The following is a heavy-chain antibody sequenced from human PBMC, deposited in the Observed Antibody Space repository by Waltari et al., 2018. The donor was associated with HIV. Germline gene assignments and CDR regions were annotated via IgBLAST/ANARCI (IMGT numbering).Heavy chain of an antibody. V-gene: IGHV5-51*01. CDR2: IYPGDSDT. Sequence: EVQLVQSGAAVKKPGESLKLSCKGSGYNFANSWIGWVRQMPDTGLEWMGMIYPGDSDTRYSPSFQGQVTISADKSISTAYLQWSSLKASDTAMYYCARHLWFGEPSHYYYYYGMDVWGQGTTVTVSS. D-gene: IGHD3-10*01. CDR1: GYNFANSW. J-gene: IGHJ6*02. CDR3: ARHLWFGEPSHYYYYYGMDV.